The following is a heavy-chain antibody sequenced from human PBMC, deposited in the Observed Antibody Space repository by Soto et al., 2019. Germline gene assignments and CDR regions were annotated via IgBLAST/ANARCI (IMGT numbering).Heavy chain of an antibody. Sequence: ASVKVSCKASGYTFTSYGISWVRQAPGQGLEWMGWISAYNGNTNYAQKLQGRVTMTTDTSTSTAYMELRSLRSDDTAVYYCASGGWKPETNDAFDIWGQGTMVTVSS. CDR3: ASGGWKPETNDAFDI. CDR2: ISAYNGNT. J-gene: IGHJ3*02. CDR1: GYTFTSYG. D-gene: IGHD6-19*01. V-gene: IGHV1-18*01.